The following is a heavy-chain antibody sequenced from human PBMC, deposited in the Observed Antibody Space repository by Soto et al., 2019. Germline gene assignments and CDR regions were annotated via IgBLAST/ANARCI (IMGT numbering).Heavy chain of an antibody. V-gene: IGHV4-4*07. Sequence: SETLSLTCTVSGVSISNNYWNWIRQPAGEGLEWIGRIYTTGSTNYNPSLKGRVTMSVDSSKSQFSLKLTSVTAADTAMYYCARNPSGMLTDRYYFDYWGQGSLVTVYS. CDR3: ARNPSGMLTDRYYFDY. CDR2: IYTTGST. D-gene: IGHD3-10*01. J-gene: IGHJ4*02. CDR1: GVSISNNY.